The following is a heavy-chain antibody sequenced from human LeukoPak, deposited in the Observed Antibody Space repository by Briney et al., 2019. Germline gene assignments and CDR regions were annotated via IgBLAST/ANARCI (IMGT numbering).Heavy chain of an antibody. CDR1: GFTFSSYS. J-gene: IGHJ4*02. V-gene: IGHV3-11*01. Sequence: PGGSLRLSCVASGFTFSSYSMSWVRQAPGKGLEWVSYISSSGSTIYYADSVKGRFTISRDNAKNSLYLQMNSLRAEDTAVYYCATYYYDSSGSFDYWGQGTLVTVSS. CDR2: ISSSGSTI. CDR3: ATYYYDSSGSFDY. D-gene: IGHD3-22*01.